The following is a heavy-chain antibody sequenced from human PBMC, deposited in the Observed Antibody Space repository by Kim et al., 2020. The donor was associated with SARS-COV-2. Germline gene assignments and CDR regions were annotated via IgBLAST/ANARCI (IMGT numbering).Heavy chain of an antibody. V-gene: IGHV3-33*01. CDR3: ARGIVGSPGDY. Sequence: GGSLRLSCAASGFTFSTYGMHWVRQAPGKGLEWVAVIWYDGNNQYYADSVKGRFTISRDNSKNTLYLQMNSLRAEDTAVYYCARGIVGSPGDYWGQGALVTVSS. CDR1: GFTFSTYG. J-gene: IGHJ4*02. D-gene: IGHD1-26*01. CDR2: IWYDGNNQ.